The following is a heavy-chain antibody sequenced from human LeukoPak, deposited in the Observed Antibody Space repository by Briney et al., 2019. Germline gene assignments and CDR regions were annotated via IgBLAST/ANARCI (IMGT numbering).Heavy chain of an antibody. Sequence: SETLSLTCTVSGGSISSGGYYWSWIRQHPGKGLEWIVYTYYSGSTYYNPSLKSRVTISVDTSKNQFSLKLSSVTAADTAVYYCARGEAYYYDSSGSEFLDYWGQGTLVTVSS. CDR3: ARGEAYYYDSSGSEFLDY. CDR1: GGSISSGGYY. J-gene: IGHJ4*02. V-gene: IGHV4-31*03. D-gene: IGHD3-22*01. CDR2: TYYSGST.